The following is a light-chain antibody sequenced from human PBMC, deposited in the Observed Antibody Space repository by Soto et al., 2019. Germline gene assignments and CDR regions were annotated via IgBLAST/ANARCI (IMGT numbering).Light chain of an antibody. CDR3: CSYAGSNTFVV. J-gene: IGLJ3*02. Sequence: QPVLTQPRSVSGSPGQSVTISCTGTRSDVGGYDYVSWYQQHPGKVPKLMIYDVSKRPSGVPDRFSGSKSGNTASLTISGLQAEDEADYYCCSYAGSNTFVVFGGGTKLTVL. CDR1: RSDVGGYDY. CDR2: DVS. V-gene: IGLV2-11*01.